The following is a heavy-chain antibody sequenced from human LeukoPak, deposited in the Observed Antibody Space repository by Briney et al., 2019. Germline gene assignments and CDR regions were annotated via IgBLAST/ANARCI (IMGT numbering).Heavy chain of an antibody. CDR2: INPNSGGT. Sequence: GASVKVSCKASGYTFTGYYMHWVRQAPGQGLEWMGWINPNSGGTNYAQKFQGRVTITADKSTSTAYMELSSLRSEDTAVYYCARDQDHIAVAGIDYWGQGTLVTVSS. CDR3: ARDQDHIAVAGIDY. CDR1: GYTFTGYY. D-gene: IGHD6-19*01. V-gene: IGHV1-2*02. J-gene: IGHJ4*02.